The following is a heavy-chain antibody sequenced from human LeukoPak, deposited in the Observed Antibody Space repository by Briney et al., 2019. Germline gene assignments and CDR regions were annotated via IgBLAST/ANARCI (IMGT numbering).Heavy chain of an antibody. J-gene: IGHJ6*03. CDR3: ARDAWELLPTEPKTYYYYYMDV. D-gene: IGHD1-26*01. CDR2: ISSSSSYI. CDR1: GFTFSSYS. V-gene: IGHV3-21*01. Sequence: PGGSLRLSCAASGFTFSSYSMNWVRQAPGKGLEWVSSISSSSSYIYYADSVKGRFTISRDNAKNSLYLQMNSLRAEDTAVYYCARDAWELLPTEPKTYYYYYMDVWGKGTTVTVSS.